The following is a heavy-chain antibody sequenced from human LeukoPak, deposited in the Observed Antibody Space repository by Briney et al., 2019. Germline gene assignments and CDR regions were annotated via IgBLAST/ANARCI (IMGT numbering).Heavy chain of an antibody. D-gene: IGHD3-9*01. CDR1: GYTFTSYG. Sequence: PWASVKVSCKASGYTFTSYGISWVRQAPGQGLEWTGWISAYNGNTNYAQKLQGRVTMTTDTSTSTAYMELRSLRSDDTAVYYCARTGPGILTGYYGMTAIPSPNYFDYWGQGTLVTVSS. CDR2: ISAYNGNT. J-gene: IGHJ4*02. V-gene: IGHV1-18*01. CDR3: ARTGPGILTGYYGMTAIPSPNYFDY.